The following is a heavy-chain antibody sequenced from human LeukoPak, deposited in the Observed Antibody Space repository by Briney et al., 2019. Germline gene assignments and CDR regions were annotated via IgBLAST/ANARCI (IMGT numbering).Heavy chain of an antibody. CDR3: ARGSYYGDSPFDY. Sequence: GGSLRLSCAASGFTFSSYSMTWVRQAPGKGLEWVSSISSSSSYIYYADSVKGRFTISRDNAKNSLYLQMNSLRAEDTAVYYCARGSYYGDSPFDYWGQGTLVTVSS. D-gene: IGHD4-17*01. CDR2: ISSSSSYI. V-gene: IGHV3-21*01. CDR1: GFTFSSYS. J-gene: IGHJ4*02.